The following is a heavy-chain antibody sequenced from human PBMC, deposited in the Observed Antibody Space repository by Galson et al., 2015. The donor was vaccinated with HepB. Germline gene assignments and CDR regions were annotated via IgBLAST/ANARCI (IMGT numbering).Heavy chain of an antibody. CDR3: ATIGVVEATGVRYFHH. D-gene: IGHD2-15*01. CDR2: INTKTGNP. J-gene: IGHJ1*01. CDR1: GFTISTYS. V-gene: IGHV7-4-1*02. Sequence: SVKVSCKASGFTISTYSMTWVRQAPGQGLEWVGWINTKTGNPRYAQGVTGRFVLSLDTSVSTAYLEITSLKAEDTAVYYCATIGVVEATGVRYFHHWGQGILVTVSS.